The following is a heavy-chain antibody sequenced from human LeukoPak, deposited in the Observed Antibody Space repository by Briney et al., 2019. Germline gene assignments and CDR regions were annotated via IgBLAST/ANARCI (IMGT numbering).Heavy chain of an antibody. D-gene: IGHD3-3*01. J-gene: IGHJ5*02. CDR1: GGSISSYY. Sequence: SETLSLTCTVSGGSISSYYWSWIRQPPGKGLEWIGYTYYSGSTNYNPSLKSRVTISVDTSKNQFSLKLSSVTAAVTAVYYCARDGIPYYDFWSGYPPGWFDPWGQGTLVTVSS. CDR3: ARDGIPYYDFWSGYPPGWFDP. CDR2: TYYSGST. V-gene: IGHV4-59*01.